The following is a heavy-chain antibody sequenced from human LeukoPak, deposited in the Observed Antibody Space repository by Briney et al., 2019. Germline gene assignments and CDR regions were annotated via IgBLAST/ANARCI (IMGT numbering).Heavy chain of an antibody. Sequence: SETLSLTCTVSGGSIRSSYYYWGWIRQPPGKGLEWIGSIYDSGSTYYNPSLKSRVTISVDTSKNQFSLKLNSVTAADTAVYYCARTTAMVTIFDYWGQGTLVTVSS. CDR3: ARTTAMVTIFDY. CDR2: IYDSGST. D-gene: IGHD5-18*01. V-gene: IGHV4-39*01. J-gene: IGHJ4*02. CDR1: GGSIRSSYYY.